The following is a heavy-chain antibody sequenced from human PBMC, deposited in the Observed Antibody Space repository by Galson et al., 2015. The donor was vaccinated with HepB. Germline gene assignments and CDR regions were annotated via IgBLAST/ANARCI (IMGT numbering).Heavy chain of an antibody. CDR3: ARDLIPHGIYVMDV. Sequence: SLRLSCADSGFTLRTYAMHWVRQAPGKGLEWVAVLPYDGSNEYYAGTVKGRFTISRDNSKNTLYLQMNSLRAEDTGVYYCARDLIPHGIYVMDVWGQGTTVTVSS. J-gene: IGHJ6*02. CDR2: LPYDGSNE. D-gene: IGHD2-21*01. CDR1: GFTLRTYA. V-gene: IGHV3-30-3*01.